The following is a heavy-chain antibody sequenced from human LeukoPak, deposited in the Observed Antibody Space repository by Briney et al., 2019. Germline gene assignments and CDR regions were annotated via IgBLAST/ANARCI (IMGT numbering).Heavy chain of an antibody. CDR3: AKNNIAVAGPNAFDI. Sequence: PPGGSLRLSCAASGFSFSGYEMTWVRQAPGKGLEWVSTIRDSGVTTYYADSVKGRFSISRDNSKNTLYLQMNSLRAEDTAVYHCAKNNIAVAGPNAFDIWGQGTMVTVSS. CDR2: IRDSGVTT. D-gene: IGHD6-19*01. CDR1: GFSFSGYE. V-gene: IGHV3-23*01. J-gene: IGHJ3*02.